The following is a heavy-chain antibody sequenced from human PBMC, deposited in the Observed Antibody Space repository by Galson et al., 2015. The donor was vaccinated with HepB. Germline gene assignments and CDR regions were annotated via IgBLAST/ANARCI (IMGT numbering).Heavy chain of an antibody. CDR1: GFTFRSYA. V-gene: IGHV3-23*01. J-gene: IGHJ5*02. CDR2: IGGGGGST. Sequence: SLRLSCAASGFTFRSYAMSWVRQAPGKGLEWVSAIGGGGGSTYYADFVKGRFTISRDNSKNTLYLQMNSLRAEDTAIYYCAKDGDSLYLAGQNWFDPWGQGTLVTVSS. D-gene: IGHD5/OR15-5a*01. CDR3: AKDGDSLYLAGQNWFDP.